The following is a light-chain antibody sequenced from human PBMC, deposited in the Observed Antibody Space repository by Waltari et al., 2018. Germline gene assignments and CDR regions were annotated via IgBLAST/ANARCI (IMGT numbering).Light chain of an antibody. CDR2: GAS. V-gene: IGKV3-15*01. J-gene: IGKJ2*01. Sequence: EIVMTQSPATLSVSPGARATLSCRASQSVGSTLAWYQQKPGQAPRLLIFGASTRATGISARFSGSGSGTEFTLTISSLQSEDFAIYYCQQHKNWPVTFGQGTELEIK. CDR1: QSVGST. CDR3: QQHKNWPVT.